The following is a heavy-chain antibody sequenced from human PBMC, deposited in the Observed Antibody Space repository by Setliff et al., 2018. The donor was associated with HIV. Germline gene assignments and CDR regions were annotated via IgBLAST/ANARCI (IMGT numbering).Heavy chain of an antibody. Sequence: GGSLRLSCAISGFTFSSYTMHWVRQAPGKGLEWVSSISSSYNSIYYTDSVKGRFTISSDNAKNSLYLQMNSLRLEDTALYYCASGQIGYGDYDLNWFDPWGQGTLVTVSS. D-gene: IGHD4-17*01. CDR3: ASGQIGYGDYDLNWFDP. J-gene: IGHJ5*02. CDR2: ISSSYNSI. CDR1: GFTFSSYT. V-gene: IGHV3-21*01.